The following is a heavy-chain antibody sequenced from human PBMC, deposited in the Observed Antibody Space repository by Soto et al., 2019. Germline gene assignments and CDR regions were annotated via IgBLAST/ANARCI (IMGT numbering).Heavy chain of an antibody. CDR1: GFTFSPYY. CDR2: IRPDGSEK. Sequence: PGGSLRLSCAASGFTFSPYYMSWVRQAPGKGLEWVANIRPDGSEKFYVASVKGRFSISRDNAKNSLYLQMNSLRAEDTAVYYCASNSDYRFDFWGQGALVTVSS. V-gene: IGHV3-7*01. J-gene: IGHJ4*02. D-gene: IGHD3-16*01. CDR3: ASNSDYRFDF.